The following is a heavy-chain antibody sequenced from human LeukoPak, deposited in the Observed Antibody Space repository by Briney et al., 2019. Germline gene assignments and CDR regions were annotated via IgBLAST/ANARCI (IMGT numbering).Heavy chain of an antibody. CDR1: GFTFSSYA. CDR3: ARDRKQWLPKGHDAFDI. D-gene: IGHD6-19*01. V-gene: IGHV3-30*04. CDR2: ISYDGSNK. Sequence: GGSLRLSCAASGFTFSSYAMHWVRQAPGKGLEWVAVISYDGSNKYYADSVKGRFTISRDNSKYTLYLQMNSLRAEETTLYYCARDRKQWLPKGHDAFDIWGQGTMVTVSS. J-gene: IGHJ3*02.